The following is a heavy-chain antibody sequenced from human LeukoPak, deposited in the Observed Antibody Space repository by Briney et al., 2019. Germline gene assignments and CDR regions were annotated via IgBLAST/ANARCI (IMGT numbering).Heavy chain of an antibody. CDR3: ARGRVYGCSSTSCYTHNKKETTKFDP. J-gene: IGHJ5*02. CDR2: IYYSGST. CDR1: GGSISSSSYY. V-gene: IGHV4-39*07. D-gene: IGHD2-2*02. Sequence: SETLSLTCTVSGGSISSSSYYWDWIRQPPGKGLEWIGSIYYSGSTYYNPSLKSRVTISVDTSKNQFSLKLSSVTAADTAVYYCARGRVYGCSSTSCYTHNKKETTKFDPWGQGTLVTVSS.